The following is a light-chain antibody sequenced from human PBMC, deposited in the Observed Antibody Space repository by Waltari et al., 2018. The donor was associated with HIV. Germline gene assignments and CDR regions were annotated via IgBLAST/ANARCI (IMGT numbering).Light chain of an antibody. J-gene: IGKJ3*01. CDR3: QQYDNSVT. Sequence: EIVLTQSPGTLSLSPGERATLSCRASQSISRSSLAWHQQKPGQAPRLLIDEASSRATGIPDRVSGSGSGTDFTLTISRLEPEDFAVYYCQQYDNSVTFGPGTKVDIK. CDR2: EAS. CDR1: QSISRSS. V-gene: IGKV3-20*01.